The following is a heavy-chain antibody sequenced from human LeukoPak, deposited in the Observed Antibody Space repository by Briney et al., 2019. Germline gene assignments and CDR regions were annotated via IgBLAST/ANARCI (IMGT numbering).Heavy chain of an antibody. V-gene: IGHV1-18*01. J-gene: IGHJ3*02. D-gene: IGHD2-21*02. CDR1: GYTFTSYG. CDR3: ASRAYCGGDCYWRGAFDI. CDR2: ISAYNGNT. Sequence: ASVKVSCKASGYTFTSYGISWVRQAPGQGLEWMGWISAYNGNTNYAQKLQGRVTMTTDTSTSTAYMELRSLRSDDTAVYYCASRAYCGGDCYWRGAFDIWGQGTMVTVSS.